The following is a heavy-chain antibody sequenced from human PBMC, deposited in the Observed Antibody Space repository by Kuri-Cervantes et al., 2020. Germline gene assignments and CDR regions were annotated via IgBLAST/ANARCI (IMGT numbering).Heavy chain of an antibody. V-gene: IGHV4-31*03. CDR3: ARAYYYDSSGYPTNWFDP. J-gene: IGHJ5*02. CDR2: IYYSRST. D-gene: IGHD3-22*01. CDR1: GGSISSGGYY. Sequence: SETLSLTGTVSGGSISSGGYYWSWIRQHPGKGLEWIGYIYYSRSTYYNPSLKSRVTISVDTSKNQFSLKLSSVTAADTAVYYCARAYYYDSSGYPTNWFDPWGQGTLVTVSS.